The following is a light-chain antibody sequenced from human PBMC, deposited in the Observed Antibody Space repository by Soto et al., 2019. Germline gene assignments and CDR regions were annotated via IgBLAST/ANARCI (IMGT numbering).Light chain of an antibody. CDR3: QQASSVPYT. V-gene: IGKV1-12*01. Sequence: IQMTQSPSSVSASVGDRVTIFCRVSQDIGSGLAWYQQKPGEAHKLLIYGSSSFHSGVPSRFSGSGFGTNFTLTISSLQPEDFATYHCQQASSVPYTFGQGTKVDIK. CDR1: QDIGSG. J-gene: IGKJ2*01. CDR2: GSS.